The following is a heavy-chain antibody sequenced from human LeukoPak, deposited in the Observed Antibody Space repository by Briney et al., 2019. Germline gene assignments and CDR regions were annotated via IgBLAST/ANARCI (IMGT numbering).Heavy chain of an antibody. V-gene: IGHV4-39*07. CDR3: ASNPQWLVGTTIRGDNPPYYFDY. CDR1: GGSISSSSYY. J-gene: IGHJ4*02. Sequence: PSETLSLTCTVSGGSISSSSYYWGWIRQPPGKGLEWIGSIYYSGSTYYNPSLKSRVTISVDTSKNQFSLKLSSVTAADTAVYYCASNPQWLVGTTIRGDNPPYYFDYWGQGILVTVSS. CDR2: IYYSGST. D-gene: IGHD6-19*01.